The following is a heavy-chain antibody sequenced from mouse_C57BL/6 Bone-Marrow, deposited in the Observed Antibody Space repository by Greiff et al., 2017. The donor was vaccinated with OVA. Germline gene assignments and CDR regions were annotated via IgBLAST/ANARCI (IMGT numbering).Heavy chain of an antibody. CDR3: ARKIDYEYDRAMDY. CDR1: GYTFTDYY. V-gene: IGHV1-19*01. Sequence: EVQLQQSGPVLVKPGASVKMSCKASGYTFTDYYMNWVKQSHGKSLEWIGVINPYNGGTSYNPKFKGKATLTVDKSSSTAYMELNSLTSEDSAVYYCARKIDYEYDRAMDYWGQGTSVTVSS. CDR2: INPYNGGT. D-gene: IGHD2-4*01. J-gene: IGHJ4*01.